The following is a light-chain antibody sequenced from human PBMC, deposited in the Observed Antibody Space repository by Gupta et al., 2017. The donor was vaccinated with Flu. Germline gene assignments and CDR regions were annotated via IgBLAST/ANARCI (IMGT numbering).Light chain of an antibody. V-gene: IGKV3-20*01. CDR3: QQDYMSPRT. CDR1: QRSMSSY. CDR2: GAS. Sequence: GTPLLSPVGGATLSSRAGQRSMSSYLAWYQQKPGQGPRLLIYGASSWAADIPDRFSGSGSGTEFTLTISRLEPEDFAAYYCQQDYMSPRTFGQGTKVEVK. J-gene: IGKJ1*01.